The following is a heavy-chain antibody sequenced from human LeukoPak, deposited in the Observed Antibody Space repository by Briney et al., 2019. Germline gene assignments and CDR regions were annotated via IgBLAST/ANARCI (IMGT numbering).Heavy chain of an antibody. CDR2: ISSSSSYI. CDR3: ARGLDHIADDAFDI. Sequence: PGGSLRLSCAASGFTFSSYSMNWVRQAPGEGLEWVSSISSSSSYIYYADSVKGRFTISRDNAKNSLYLQMNSLRAEDTAVYYCARGLDHIADDAFDIWGQGTMVTVSS. CDR1: GFTFSSYS. J-gene: IGHJ3*02. D-gene: IGHD2-21*01. V-gene: IGHV3-21*04.